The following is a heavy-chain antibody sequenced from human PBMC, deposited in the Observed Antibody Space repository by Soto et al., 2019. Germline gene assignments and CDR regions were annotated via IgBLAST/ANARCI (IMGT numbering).Heavy chain of an antibody. CDR2: IYYSGST. V-gene: IGHV4-39*01. Sequence: TLSLTCTVSGGSISSSSYYWGWIRQPPGKGLEWIGSIYYSGSTYYNPSLKSRVTISVDTSKNQFSLKLSSVTAADTAVYYCARWIQLWEYYFDYWGQGTLVTVS. J-gene: IGHJ4*02. CDR3: ARWIQLWEYYFDY. CDR1: GGSISSSSYY. D-gene: IGHD5-18*01.